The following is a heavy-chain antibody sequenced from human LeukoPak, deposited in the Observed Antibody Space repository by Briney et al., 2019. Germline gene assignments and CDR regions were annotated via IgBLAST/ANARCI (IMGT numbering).Heavy chain of an antibody. J-gene: IGHJ4*02. V-gene: IGHV1-2*06. CDR2: INPNSGGT. CDR1: GYTFTGYY. Sequence: GSVKVSCKASGYTFTGYYMHWVRQAPGQGLEWMGRINPNSGGTNYAQKFQGRVTMTRDTSISTAYMELSRLRSDDTAVYYCARAYDSGIGHVYWGQGTLVTVSS. D-gene: IGHD3-10*01. CDR3: ARAYDSGIGHVY.